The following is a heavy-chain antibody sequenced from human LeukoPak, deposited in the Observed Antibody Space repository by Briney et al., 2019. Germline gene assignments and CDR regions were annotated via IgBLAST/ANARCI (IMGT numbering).Heavy chain of an antibody. CDR1: GFTFSSYW. CDR3: ARGGGLDV. J-gene: IGHJ6*02. CDR2: INHNGIVN. V-gene: IGHV3-7*03. Sequence: GGSLRLSCAASGFTFSSYWMNWARQAPGKGLEWVASINHNGIVNYYVDSVKGRFTISRDNAKNSPYLQMSNLRAEDTAVYFCARGGGLDVWGQGATVTVSS. D-gene: IGHD3-16*01.